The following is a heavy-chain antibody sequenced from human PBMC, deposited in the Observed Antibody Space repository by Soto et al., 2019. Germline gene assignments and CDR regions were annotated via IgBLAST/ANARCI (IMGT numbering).Heavy chain of an antibody. CDR2: IYYSGTT. CDR3: ARQYSNYGYYYYGMDV. J-gene: IGHJ6*02. D-gene: IGHD4-4*01. V-gene: IGHV4-30-4*01. CDR1: GASISSYY. Sequence: PSETLSLTCTVSGASISSYYWSWIRQPPGKGLEWIGYIYYSGTTYYNPSLKSRSTISVDTSKNQISLKLSSVTAADTAVYYCARQYSNYGYYYYGMDVWGQGTTVTVSS.